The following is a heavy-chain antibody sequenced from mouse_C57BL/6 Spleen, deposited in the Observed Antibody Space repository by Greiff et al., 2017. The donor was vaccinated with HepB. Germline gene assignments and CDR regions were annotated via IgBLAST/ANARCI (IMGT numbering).Heavy chain of an antibody. V-gene: IGHV1-4*01. D-gene: IGHD2-4*01. CDR2: INPSSGYT. Sequence: QVQLQQSGAELARPGASVKMSCKASGYTFTSYTMHWVKQRPGQGLEWIGYINPSSGYTKYNQKFKDKATLTADKSSSTAYMQLSSLTSEDSAVYYCAREGDYDRAWFAYWGQGTLVTVSA. CDR1: GYTFTSYT. J-gene: IGHJ3*01. CDR3: AREGDYDRAWFAY.